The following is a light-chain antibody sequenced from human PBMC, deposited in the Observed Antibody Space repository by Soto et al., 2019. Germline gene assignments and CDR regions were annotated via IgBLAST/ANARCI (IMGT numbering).Light chain of an antibody. CDR3: SSYTRTSTLVV. V-gene: IGLV2-14*01. J-gene: IGLJ2*01. CDR2: DVT. Sequence: QSVLTQPASVSGSPGQSITISCTGTSSDIGGYDYVSWYQQYPGKVPKLMIYDVTNRASGVPSRFSASKSGDTASLTISGLQAEDEADCYCSSYTRTSTLVVFGGGTKLTVL. CDR1: SSDIGGYDY.